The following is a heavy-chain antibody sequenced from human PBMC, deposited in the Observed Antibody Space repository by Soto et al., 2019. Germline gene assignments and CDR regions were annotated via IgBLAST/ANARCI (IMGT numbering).Heavy chain of an antibody. J-gene: IGHJ4*02. V-gene: IGHV3-33*01. CDR1: GFIFNSYG. Sequence: GGSLRLSCAASGFIFNSYGMHWVRQAPGKGLEWVAVIWSDGSKKYYADSVKGRFTISRDSSENTLYLQMSSLRAEDTAVYFCVRDYFGSGSFLSDYWGQGTLVTVSS. CDR3: VRDYFGSGSFLSDY. D-gene: IGHD3-10*01. CDR2: IWSDGSKK.